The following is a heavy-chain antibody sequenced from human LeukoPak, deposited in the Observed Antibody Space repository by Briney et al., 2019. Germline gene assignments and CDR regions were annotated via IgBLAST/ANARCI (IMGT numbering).Heavy chain of an antibody. J-gene: IGHJ4*02. CDR2: ISSSSSYI. Sequence: GGSLRLSCAASGFTFSSYSMNWVRQAPGKGLEWVSSISSSSSYIYYADSVKGRFTISRDNAKNSLYLQMNSLRAEDTAVYYCARDQYCGGDCYNTRSLYDYWGQGTLVTVSS. D-gene: IGHD2-21*01. CDR1: GFTFSSYS. CDR3: ARDQYCGGDCYNTRSLYDY. V-gene: IGHV3-21*01.